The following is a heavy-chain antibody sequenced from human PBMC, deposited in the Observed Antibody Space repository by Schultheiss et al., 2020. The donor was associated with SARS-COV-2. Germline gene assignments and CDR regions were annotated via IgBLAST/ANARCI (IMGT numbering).Heavy chain of an antibody. CDR3: ARVRGAPTDYYGSGSYPYYFDY. V-gene: IGHV4-34*01. D-gene: IGHD3-10*01. Sequence: SETLSLTCGVNGGSFSGYYWGWIRQPPGKGLEWIGSIYYSGSTYYNPSLKSRVTISVDTSKNQFSLKLSSVTAADTAVYYCARVRGAPTDYYGSGSYPYYFDYWGQGTLVTVSS. CDR2: IYYSGST. J-gene: IGHJ4*02. CDR1: GGSFSGYY.